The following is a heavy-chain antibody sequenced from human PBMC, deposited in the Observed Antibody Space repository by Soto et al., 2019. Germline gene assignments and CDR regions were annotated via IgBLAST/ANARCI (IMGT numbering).Heavy chain of an antibody. CDR1: GGSISSSSYY. Sequence: PSETLSLTCTVSGGSISSSSYYWGWIRQPPGKGLEWIGSIYYSGSTYYNPSLKSRVTISVDTSKNQFSLKLSSVTAADTAVYYCARHLSPGTAGIYFDYWGQGTLVTVSS. J-gene: IGHJ4*02. D-gene: IGHD3-10*01. V-gene: IGHV4-39*01. CDR3: ARHLSPGTAGIYFDY. CDR2: IYYSGST.